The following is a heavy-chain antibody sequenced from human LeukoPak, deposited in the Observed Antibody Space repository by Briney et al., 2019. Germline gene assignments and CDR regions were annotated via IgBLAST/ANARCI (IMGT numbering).Heavy chain of an antibody. J-gene: IGHJ3*01. D-gene: IGHD7-27*01. V-gene: IGHV4-59*01. CDR1: GGSISSYY. CDR3: VRDLDWGGFDF. CDR2: IYYSGST. Sequence: SETLSLTCTVSGGSISSYYWSWIRQPPGKGLEWIGYIYYSGSTNYNPSLKSRVSISKDTSKNQFSLKLRSVTAADTAVYYCVRDLDWGGFDFWGQGKMVTVS.